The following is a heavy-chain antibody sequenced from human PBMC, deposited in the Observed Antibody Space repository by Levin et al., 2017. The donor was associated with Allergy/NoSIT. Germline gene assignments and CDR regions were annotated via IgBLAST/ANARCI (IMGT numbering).Heavy chain of an antibody. CDR3: AREDATVTDNDFYYYYDMDV. V-gene: IGHV3-7*01. D-gene: IGHD4-17*01. Sequence: AGGSLRLSCAASGFTFTTYWMSWVRQAPGKGLEWVANIKQDGSEKYYVDSVKGRFTISRDNAQNSLYLQMNSLRVEDTAVYYCAREDATVTDNDFYYYYDMDVWGQGTTVTVSS. CDR1: GFTFTTYW. J-gene: IGHJ6*02. CDR2: IKQDGSEK.